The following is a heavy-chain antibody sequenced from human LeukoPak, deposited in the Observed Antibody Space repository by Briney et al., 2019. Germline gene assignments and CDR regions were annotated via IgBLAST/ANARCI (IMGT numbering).Heavy chain of an antibody. CDR1: GFTSGDYA. CDR2: IRSKAYGGTT. D-gene: IGHD6-6*01. J-gene: IGHJ4*02. Sequence: RTLRLSSTASGFTSGDYAMSGVRHAPRKGLEWGGFIRSKAYGGTTEYAASVKGRFTISRDDSKSIAYLQVNSLKTEDTAVYYCTRARYSSSAGVYYFDYWGQGTLVTVSS. V-gene: IGHV3-49*04. CDR3: TRARYSSSAGVYYFDY.